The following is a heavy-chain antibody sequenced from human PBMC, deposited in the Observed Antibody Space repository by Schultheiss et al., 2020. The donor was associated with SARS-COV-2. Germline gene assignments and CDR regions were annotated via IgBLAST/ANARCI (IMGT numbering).Heavy chain of an antibody. V-gene: IGHV4-61*05. D-gene: IGHD3-3*01. CDR1: GGSISSSSYY. CDR2: IYYSGST. Sequence: SETLSLTCTVSGGSISSSSYYWGWIRQPPGKGLEWIGYIYYSGSTNYNPSLKSRVTISVDTSKNQFSLKLTSVIAADTAVYYCARGQLRFLEWTKNNWFDPWGQGTLVTVSS. CDR3: ARGQLRFLEWTKNNWFDP. J-gene: IGHJ5*02.